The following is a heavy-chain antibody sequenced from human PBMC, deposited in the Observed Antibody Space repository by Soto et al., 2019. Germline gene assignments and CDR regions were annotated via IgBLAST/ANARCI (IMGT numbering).Heavy chain of an antibody. CDR1: GLIFSDYA. Sequence: GGSLRLSCAASGLIFSDYAMSWVRQAPGKGLECVACISGSGDKTFYADSVKGRFTISRDNSKNTVSLHMNSLRVDDTAVYFFAKDRFRIVGPVDYWGPGTLVTVSS. V-gene: IGHV3-23*01. CDR2: ISGSGDKT. CDR3: AKDRFRIVGPVDY. J-gene: IGHJ4*02. D-gene: IGHD1-26*01.